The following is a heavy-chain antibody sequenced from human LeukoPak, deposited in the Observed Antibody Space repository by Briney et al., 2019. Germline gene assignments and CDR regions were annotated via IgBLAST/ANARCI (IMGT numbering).Heavy chain of an antibody. CDR2: ISYDGSNK. J-gene: IGHJ4*02. Sequence: GGSLRLSCAASGFTFNSYAMHWVRQAPGKGLEWVAVISYDGSNKYYADSVKGRFTISRDNSKSTLYLQMNSLRAEDTAVYYCARGIRAHWYSSSWYPFYFDYWGQGTLVTVSS. V-gene: IGHV3-30-3*01. CDR1: GFTFNSYA. D-gene: IGHD6-13*01. CDR3: ARGIRAHWYSSSWYPFYFDY.